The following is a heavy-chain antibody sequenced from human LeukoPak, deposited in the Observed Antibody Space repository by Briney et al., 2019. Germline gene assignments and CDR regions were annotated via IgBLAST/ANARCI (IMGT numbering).Heavy chain of an antibody. CDR2: IKQDGSEK. Sequence: GGSLRLSCAASGFTFSSYWMSWVRQAPGKGLEWVANIKQDGSEKYYVDSVKGRFTISRDNAKNSLYLQMNSLRAEDTAVYYCARTHIVVVVAALGDYWGQGTLVTVSS. J-gene: IGHJ4*02. CDR3: ARTHIVVVVAALGDY. V-gene: IGHV3-7*01. CDR1: GFTFSSYW. D-gene: IGHD2-15*01.